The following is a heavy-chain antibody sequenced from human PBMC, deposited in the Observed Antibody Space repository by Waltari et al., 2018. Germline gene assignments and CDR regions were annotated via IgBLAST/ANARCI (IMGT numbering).Heavy chain of an antibody. CDR1: GFTVSRNY. CDR2: IYSGGST. CDR3: ARDQDSGSGDYSGFDY. D-gene: IGHD4-17*01. V-gene: IGHV3-53*01. Sequence: EVQLVESGGGLIQPGGSLRLSCAASGFTVSRNYMSWVRKAPGKGLEWVSFIYSGGSTYYADSVKGRFTISRDNSKNTLYLQMNSLRAEDTAVYYCARDQDSGSGDYSGFDYWGQGALVTVST. J-gene: IGHJ4*02.